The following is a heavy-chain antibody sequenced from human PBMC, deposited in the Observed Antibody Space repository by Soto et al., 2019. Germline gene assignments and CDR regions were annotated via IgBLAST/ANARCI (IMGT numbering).Heavy chain of an antibody. CDR3: ARGISSGPFFDY. CDR2: IYYSGST. V-gene: IGHV4-59*01. D-gene: IGHD6-19*01. J-gene: IGHJ4*02. CDR1: GGSTSSYY. Sequence: SETLSLTCTVSGGSTSSYYWSWIRQPPGKGLEWIGYIYYSGSTNYNPSLKSRVTISVDTSKNQFSLKLSSVTAADTAVYYCARGISSGPFFDYWGQGTLVTVSS.